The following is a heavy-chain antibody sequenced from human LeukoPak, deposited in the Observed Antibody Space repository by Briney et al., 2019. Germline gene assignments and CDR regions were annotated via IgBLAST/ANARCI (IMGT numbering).Heavy chain of an antibody. V-gene: IGHV3-48*03. D-gene: IGHD6-13*01. J-gene: IGHJ4*02. CDR1: RFTFSSYG. CDR2: ISSSGSSR. CDR3: ARDKYSGSPPSDY. Sequence: GGSLRLSCAASRFTFSSYGMNWVRQAPGKGLEWVSYISSSGSSRYHADSVKGRFTISRDNAKNSLYLQMNSLRAEDTAVYYCARDKYSGSPPSDYWGQGTLVTVSS.